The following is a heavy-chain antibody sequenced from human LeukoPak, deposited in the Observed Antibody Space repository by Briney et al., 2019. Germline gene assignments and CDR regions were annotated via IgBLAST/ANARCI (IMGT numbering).Heavy chain of an antibody. V-gene: IGHV1-3*01. CDR1: GFTFVSYD. CDR2: INAGNGNT. J-gene: IGHJ4*02. D-gene: IGHD3-9*01. CDR3: ARVTMTGRGFDY. Sequence: ASVKVSCKASGFTFVSYDIHWVRQAPGQRPEWVGWINAGNGNTKSSQKIQSRVTITRDTSASTVYMELSSLTSEDTALYYCARVTMTGRGFDYWGQGTQVTVSS.